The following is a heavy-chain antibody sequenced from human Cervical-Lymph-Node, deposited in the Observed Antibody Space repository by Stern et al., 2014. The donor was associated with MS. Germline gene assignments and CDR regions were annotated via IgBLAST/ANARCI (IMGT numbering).Heavy chain of an antibody. V-gene: IGHV2-5*02. CDR3: THKSFGTTYNWFDL. CDR1: GFSLSTSGAG. D-gene: IGHD1-1*01. J-gene: IGHJ5*02. Sequence: ITLKESGPTLVKPTETLTLTCTFSGFSLSTSGAGVGWIRQPPGKALEWLALIYWDDDKRYSPSLKSRLTITKDTSNNQVVLTMTDMDPVDTATYYCTHKSFGTTYNWFDLWGQGTLVTVSS. CDR2: IYWDDDK.